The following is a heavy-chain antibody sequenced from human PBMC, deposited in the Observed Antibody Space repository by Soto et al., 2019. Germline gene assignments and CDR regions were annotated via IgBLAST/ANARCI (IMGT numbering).Heavy chain of an antibody. D-gene: IGHD6-13*01. CDR2: IYPGDSDT. CDR1: GYSFTSYW. Sequence: PGESLKISCNGSGYSFTSYWIGWVRQMPGKGLEWMGIIYPGDSDTRYSPSFQGQVTISADKSISTAYLQWSSLKASDTAMYYCARISSSSWYYYYGMDVWGQGTTVTVSS. J-gene: IGHJ6*02. V-gene: IGHV5-51*01. CDR3: ARISSSSWYYYYGMDV.